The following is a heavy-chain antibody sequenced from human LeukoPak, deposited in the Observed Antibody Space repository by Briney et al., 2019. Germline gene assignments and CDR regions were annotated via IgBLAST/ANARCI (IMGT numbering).Heavy chain of an antibody. CDR1: GLTVSNNY. D-gene: IGHD2/OR15-2a*01. CDR3: ARHTSRGAFDI. Sequence: GGSLRLSCAASGLTVSNNYMSWVRQAPGKGLEWVSVIYNSGGTNYADSVKGRFTISRDNSKNTLYLQMNSLRAEDTAVYYCARHTSRGAFDIWGQGTMVTVSS. V-gene: IGHV3-53*01. CDR2: IYNSGGT. J-gene: IGHJ3*02.